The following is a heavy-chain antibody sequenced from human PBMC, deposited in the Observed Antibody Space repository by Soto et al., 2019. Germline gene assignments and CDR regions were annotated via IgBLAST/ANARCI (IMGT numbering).Heavy chain of an antibody. Sequence: QVQLEESGGGVVQPGRSLRLSCAASGFTFSRHTMHWVRQAPGKGLEWVASISSDGSNKYYADSVKGRFTISRDNSKNTMSVQMDSLRAEDTAVYYCARDRLRLGELSLLGYFDYWGQGTLVTVSS. CDR1: GFTFSRHT. CDR2: ISSDGSNK. J-gene: IGHJ4*02. CDR3: ARDRLRLGELSLLGYFDY. V-gene: IGHV3-30*04. D-gene: IGHD3-16*02.